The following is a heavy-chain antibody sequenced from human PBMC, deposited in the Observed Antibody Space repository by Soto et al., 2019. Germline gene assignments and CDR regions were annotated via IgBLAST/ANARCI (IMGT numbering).Heavy chain of an antibody. Sequence: KPSETLSLTCAVYGGSFSGYYWSWIRQPPGKGLEWIGEINHSGSTNYNPSLKSRVTISVDTSKNQFSLKLSSVTAADTAVYYCASQGDVDTDMVDYYYGMDVWGQGTTVTVYS. CDR3: ASQGDVDTDMVDYYYGMDV. CDR2: INHSGST. V-gene: IGHV4-34*01. J-gene: IGHJ6*02. D-gene: IGHD5-18*01. CDR1: GGSFSGYY.